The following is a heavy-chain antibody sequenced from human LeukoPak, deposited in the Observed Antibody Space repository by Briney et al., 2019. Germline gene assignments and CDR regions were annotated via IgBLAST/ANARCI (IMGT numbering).Heavy chain of an antibody. CDR2: ISGSGGDT. D-gene: IGHD6-19*01. Sequence: GGSLRLSCAASGITFSTHAMSWVRQAPGKGLAWVSAISGSGGDTYYADSVKGRFTISRDNSKNVLYLQMDSLRAEDTAVYYCAKDPRIAVAGYYFDYWGQGTLVTVSS. V-gene: IGHV3-23*01. CDR3: AKDPRIAVAGYYFDY. J-gene: IGHJ4*02. CDR1: GITFSTHA.